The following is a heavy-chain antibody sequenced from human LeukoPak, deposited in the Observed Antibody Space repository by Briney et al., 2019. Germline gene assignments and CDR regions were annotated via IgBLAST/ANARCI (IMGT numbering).Heavy chain of an antibody. J-gene: IGHJ4*02. D-gene: IGHD2-2*01. Sequence: AGGSLRLSCAASGFIFSSYGMHWVRQAPGKGLEWVAVISYDGSNKYYADSVKGRFTISRDNSKNTLYLQMNSLRAEDTAVYYCAIPRRDIVVVPAAIDYWGQGTLVTVSS. CDR2: ISYDGSNK. CDR3: AIPRRDIVVVPAAIDY. V-gene: IGHV3-30*03. CDR1: GFIFSSYG.